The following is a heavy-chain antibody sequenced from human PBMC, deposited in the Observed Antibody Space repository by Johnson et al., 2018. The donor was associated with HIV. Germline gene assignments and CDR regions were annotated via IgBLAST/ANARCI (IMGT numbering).Heavy chain of an antibody. CDR3: TRDSWGRVPHDALDI. J-gene: IGHJ3*02. CDR2: IAAKVYGGTT. D-gene: IGHD7-27*01. Sequence: VQLVESGGGLVQPGRSLRLSCTASGFNFGDDSMAWVRQAPGKGLEWVGFIAAKVYGGTTNYAASVKGRFTISRDDSNNIAYLEMNSLKTEDTAVYYCTRDSWGRVPHDALDIWGQGTLVTVSS. CDR1: GFNFGDDS. V-gene: IGHV3-49*04.